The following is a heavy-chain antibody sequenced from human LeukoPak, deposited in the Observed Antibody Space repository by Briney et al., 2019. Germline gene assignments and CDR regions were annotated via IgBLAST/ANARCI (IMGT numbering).Heavy chain of an antibody. CDR3: AGDRNSDWYRPLYY. CDR1: GFTFTKCA. V-gene: IGHV3-23*01. Sequence: PGGSLRLSCVASGFTFTKCAMSWIRQAPGKGLEWVAVITATGDTAYYADSVKGRFTISRHNSRNRVYMQMDSLRAEDTAIYYCAGDRNSDWYRPLYYWGQGSQVTVSP. J-gene: IGHJ4*02. D-gene: IGHD6-19*01. CDR2: ITATGDTA.